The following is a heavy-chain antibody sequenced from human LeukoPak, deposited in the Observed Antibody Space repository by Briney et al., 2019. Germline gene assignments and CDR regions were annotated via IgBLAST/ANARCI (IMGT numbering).Heavy chain of an antibody. D-gene: IGHD3-10*01. V-gene: IGHV4-39*07. CDR1: GGSISSSSYY. J-gene: IGHJ4*02. CDR2: IYYSGST. CDR3: ARATLGITMVRGVMDY. Sequence: YPSETLSLTCTVSGGSISSSSYYWGWIRQPPGKGLEWIGSIYYSGSTYYNPSLKSRVTISVDKSKNQFSLKLSSVTAADTAVYYCARATLGITMVRGVMDYWGQGTLVTVSS.